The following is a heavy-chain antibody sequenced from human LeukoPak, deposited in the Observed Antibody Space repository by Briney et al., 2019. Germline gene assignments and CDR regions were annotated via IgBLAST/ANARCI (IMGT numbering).Heavy chain of an antibody. CDR3: AKDLGYCSGGSCYEGHYFDY. CDR2: ISGSGGST. D-gene: IGHD2-15*01. V-gene: IGHV3-23*01. CDR1: GFTFSSYA. Sequence: GGSLTLSCAASGFTFSSYAMSWVRQAPGKGLECVSAISGSGGSTYYADSVKGRFTISRDNSKNTLYLQMNSLRAEDTAVYYCAKDLGYCSGGSCYEGHYFDYWGQGTLVTVSS. J-gene: IGHJ4*02.